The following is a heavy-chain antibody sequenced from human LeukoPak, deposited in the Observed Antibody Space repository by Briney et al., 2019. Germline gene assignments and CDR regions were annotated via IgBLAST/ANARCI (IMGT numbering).Heavy chain of an antibody. V-gene: IGHV3-53*01. Sequence: GGSLRLSCAASGLTVSSKYMGWVRQAPGKGLEWVSVMYNNGNTHYADSVKGRFTISRDNAKNTLYLQMNSLRPEDTAVYYCARVGGDRVAYWGQGTLVTVSS. D-gene: IGHD4-17*01. CDR1: GLTVSSKY. CDR2: MYNNGNT. J-gene: IGHJ4*02. CDR3: ARVGGDRVAY.